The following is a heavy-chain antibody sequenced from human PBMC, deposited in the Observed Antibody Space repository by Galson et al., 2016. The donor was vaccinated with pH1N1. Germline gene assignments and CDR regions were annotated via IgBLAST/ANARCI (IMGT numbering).Heavy chain of an antibody. CDR1: GFSLSTSGMC. CDR3: ARMHYGDYGNCFDP. J-gene: IGHJ5*02. CDR2: IDWNDDK. D-gene: IGHD4-17*01. V-gene: IGHV2-70*01. Sequence: PALVKPTQTLTLTCTFSGFSLSTSGMCVSWIRQPPGKAPEWLALIDWNDDKYYSTSLKTRLTISKDTSKNQVVLTMTNMDPVDTATFYGARMHYGDYGNCFDPWGQGTRVTFS.